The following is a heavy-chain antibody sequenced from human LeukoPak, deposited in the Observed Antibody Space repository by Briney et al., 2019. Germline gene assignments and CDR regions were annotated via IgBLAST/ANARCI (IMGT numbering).Heavy chain of an antibody. J-gene: IGHJ4*02. CDR2: IRSKTYRGTT. Sequence: GGSLRLSCTASGFTFGNYALSWFRQAPGKGLEWVAFIRSKTYRGTTEYAASVRGRFTISRDDSKSIAYLQMNSLKTEDTAVYYCARANSFDSSGYYFDYWGQGTLVTVSS. CDR3: ARANSFDSSGYYFDY. CDR1: GFTFGNYA. V-gene: IGHV3-49*03. D-gene: IGHD3-22*01.